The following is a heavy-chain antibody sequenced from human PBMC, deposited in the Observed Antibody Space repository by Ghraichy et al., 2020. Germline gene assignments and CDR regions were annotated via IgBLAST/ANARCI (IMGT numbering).Heavy chain of an antibody. Sequence: GESLNISCVASGFTVSTNYMTWVRQAPGQGLEWVSIIYSGGGGTTYYADSVKGRFTVSRHTSRNTLYLQMGSLRVEDTAVYYCARPLGNYYYYGMDVWGQGTTVTVS. CDR1: GFTVSTNY. V-gene: IGHV3-53*04. D-gene: IGHD1-26*01. CDR3: ARPLGNYYYYGMDV. J-gene: IGHJ6*02. CDR2: IYSGGGGTT.